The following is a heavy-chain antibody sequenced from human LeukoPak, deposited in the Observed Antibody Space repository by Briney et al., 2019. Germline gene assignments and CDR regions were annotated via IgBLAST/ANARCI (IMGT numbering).Heavy chain of an antibody. CDR1: GFTFSNYW. Sequence: GGSLRLSCAASGFTFSNYWMHWVRQAPGKGLVWVSRISSDGINTSYADSVKGRFTISRDNAKNTLNLQMNSLRAEDTAVYYCARDLGQYYDTSDNWFDPWGQGTLVTVSS. V-gene: IGHV3-74*01. J-gene: IGHJ5*02. CDR3: ARDLGQYYDTSDNWFDP. D-gene: IGHD3-22*01. CDR2: ISSDGINT.